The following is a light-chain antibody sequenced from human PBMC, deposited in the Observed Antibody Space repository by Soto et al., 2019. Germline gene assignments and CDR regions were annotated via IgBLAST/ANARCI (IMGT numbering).Light chain of an antibody. CDR1: TSDICAYNY. V-gene: IGLV2-14*01. CDR3: GSSSGITTLL. Sequence: QSVPTQPASVSGSPGQSITISRTGTTSDICAYNYVSWYQQHAGKAPKLIIYEVSRRPSGVSNRFSGSKSGSTASLTISGLQAEDEALYYCGSSSGITTLLFATGTKVTVL. J-gene: IGLJ1*01. CDR2: EVS.